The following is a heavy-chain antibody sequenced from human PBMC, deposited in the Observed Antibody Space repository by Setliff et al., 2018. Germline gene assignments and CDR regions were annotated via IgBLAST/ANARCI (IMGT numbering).Heavy chain of an antibody. J-gene: IGHJ6*03. CDR1: GFTFSSYS. CDR2: ISSSSSTI. Sequence: GGSLRLSCAASGFTFSSYSMNWVRQAPGKGLEWVSYISSSSSTIYYADSVKGRFTISRDNAKNSLYLQMNSLRAEETAVYYCAEVRSSAWSIVYYYMDVWGKGTTVTVSS. CDR3: AEVRSSAWSIVYYYMDV. V-gene: IGHV3-48*01. D-gene: IGHD6-13*01.